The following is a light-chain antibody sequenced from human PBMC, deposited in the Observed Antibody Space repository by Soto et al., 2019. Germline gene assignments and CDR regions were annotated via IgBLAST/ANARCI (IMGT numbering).Light chain of an antibody. J-gene: IGKJ4*01. Sequence: EIVMTQSPATLSVSPGERATLSCRASQRVSSNLAWYQQTPGQAPRLLIYGASTRATGIPARFSGSGSGTEFTLTISSLQSEDFAVYYCQQYNNWGAFGGGTKVEIK. CDR2: GAS. CDR1: QRVSSN. V-gene: IGKV3-15*01. CDR3: QQYNNWGA.